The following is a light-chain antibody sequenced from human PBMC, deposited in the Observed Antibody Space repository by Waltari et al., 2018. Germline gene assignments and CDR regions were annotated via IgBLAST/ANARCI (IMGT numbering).Light chain of an antibody. V-gene: IGKV3-20*01. Sequence: VLTQFLGPLSLSPGNRATLSYRAGRSVSSSYLAWYQQKPGQAPRRLLDGASSRATGIPDRVSGSGSGTDFTLTIRRVGPEDYAVYYWQQYGSSYTFGQGTKLEIK. CDR1: RSVSSSY. J-gene: IGKJ2*01. CDR3: QQYGSSYT. CDR2: GAS.